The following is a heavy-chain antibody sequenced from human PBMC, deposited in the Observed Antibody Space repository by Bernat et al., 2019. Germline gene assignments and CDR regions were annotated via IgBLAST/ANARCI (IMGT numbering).Heavy chain of an antibody. Sequence: EVQLVESGGGLVQPGGSLRLSCAASGFTFSDHYMDWVRQAPGKGLEWVANIKQDGSEKYYVDSVKGRFTISRDNAKNSLYLQMNSLRAEDTAVYYCATGASVGIWGQGTMVTVSS. CDR2: IKQDGSEK. D-gene: IGHD3-10*01. V-gene: IGHV3-7*03. J-gene: IGHJ3*02. CDR1: GFTFSDHY. CDR3: ATGASVGI.